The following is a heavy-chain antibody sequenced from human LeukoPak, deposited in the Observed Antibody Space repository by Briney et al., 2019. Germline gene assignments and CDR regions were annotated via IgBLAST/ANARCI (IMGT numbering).Heavy chain of an antibody. Sequence: GGSLRLSCAGSGFIFSNFAMSWVRQAPGKGMEWVSYIRGGGANPHYADSVMGRFTISRDNSKNTLYVQMNSLRAEDTAVYYCAKCSYSYGNDAFDIWGQGTMVTVSS. CDR1: GFIFSNFA. CDR3: AKCSYSYGNDAFDI. CDR2: IRGGGANP. J-gene: IGHJ3*02. D-gene: IGHD5-18*01. V-gene: IGHV3-23*01.